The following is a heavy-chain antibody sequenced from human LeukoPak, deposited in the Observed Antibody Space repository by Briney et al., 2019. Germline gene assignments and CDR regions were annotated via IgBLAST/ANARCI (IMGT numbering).Heavy chain of an antibody. CDR2: ISSSSSYI. J-gene: IGHJ3*02. D-gene: IGHD1-26*01. V-gene: IGHV3-21*01. CDR1: GFTFSTYN. CDR3: ARMRGIVGATALDDAFDI. Sequence: PGGSLRLSCAASGFTFSTYNMNWVRQAPGKGLEWVSSISSSSSYIYYADSVKGRFTISRDNAKNSLYLQMNSLRAEDTAVYYCARMRGIVGATALDDAFDIWGQGTMVTVSS.